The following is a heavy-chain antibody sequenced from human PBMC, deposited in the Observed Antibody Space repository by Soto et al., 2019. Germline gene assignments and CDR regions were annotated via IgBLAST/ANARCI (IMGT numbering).Heavy chain of an antibody. J-gene: IGHJ4*02. CDR2: IDAVGNEK. CDR1: GFSFSNSW. V-gene: IGHV3-7*05. Sequence: EVQLVESGGDLVQPGGSLRLSCSASGFSFSNSWMTWVRQAPGKGLEWVANIDAVGNEKNIVDSVKGRFTIFRDNAKSPLYLQMNSLRVDDTAMYYCARDRGYKCYDYWGQGTVVTVSS. CDR3: ARDRGYKCYDY. D-gene: IGHD5-18*01.